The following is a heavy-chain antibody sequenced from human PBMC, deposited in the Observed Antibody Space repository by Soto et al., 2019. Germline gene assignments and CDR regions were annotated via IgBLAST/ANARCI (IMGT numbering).Heavy chain of an antibody. Sequence: QVQLQQWGAGLLKPSETLSLTCTVNGGSLTGYYWSWIRQPPGKGLEWIGEVKDGGSTNYSPSLRGRVSISADTSKTHFSLRLNSVTAADTAVYCCARGQEGIVATHWDQGALVTVSS. D-gene: IGHD5-12*01. CDR3: ARGQEGIVATH. CDR2: VKDGGST. J-gene: IGHJ4*02. CDR1: GGSLTGYY. V-gene: IGHV4-34*01.